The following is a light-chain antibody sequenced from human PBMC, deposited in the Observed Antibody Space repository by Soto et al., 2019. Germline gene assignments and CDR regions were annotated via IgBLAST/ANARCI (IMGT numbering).Light chain of an antibody. CDR1: QSISTW. Sequence: DIQITQSPATLSASVGGRVTITCLASQSISTWLAWYQQKPGKAPKLLISDASKLESGVPSTFSGSGYGTEFNLTISSLQTDDFATYYCQQYNNYVITFGRGTRVEIK. CDR2: DAS. CDR3: QQYNNYVIT. V-gene: IGKV1-5*01. J-gene: IGKJ5*01.